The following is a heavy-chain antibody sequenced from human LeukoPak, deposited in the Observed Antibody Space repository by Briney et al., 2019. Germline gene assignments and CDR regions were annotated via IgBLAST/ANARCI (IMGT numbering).Heavy chain of an antibody. Sequence: PGRSLRLSCAASGFTFSSYAMHWVRQAPGKGLEWVAVISYDGSNKYYADSVKGRFTISRDNSKNTLYLQMNSLRAEDTAVYYCARGGRPDEGYCSSTSCLDGAFDIWGQGTMVTVSS. CDR2: ISYDGSNK. D-gene: IGHD2-2*01. CDR1: GFTFSSYA. V-gene: IGHV3-30-3*01. CDR3: ARGGRPDEGYCSSTSCLDGAFDI. J-gene: IGHJ3*02.